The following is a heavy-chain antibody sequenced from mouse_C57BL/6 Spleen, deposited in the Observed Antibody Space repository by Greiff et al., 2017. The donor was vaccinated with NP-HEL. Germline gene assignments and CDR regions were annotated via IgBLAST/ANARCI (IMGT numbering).Heavy chain of an antibody. J-gene: IGHJ4*01. Sequence: EVMLVESGGGLVQPGGSLSLSCAASGFTFTDYYMSWVRQPPGKALEWLGFIRNKANGYTTEYSASVKGRFTISRDNSQSILYLQMNALRAEDSATYYCARYRDYYSNFYYYAMDYWGQGTSVTVSS. V-gene: IGHV7-3*01. CDR2: IRNKANGYTT. CDR1: GFTFTDYY. CDR3: ARYRDYYSNFYYYAMDY. D-gene: IGHD2-5*01.